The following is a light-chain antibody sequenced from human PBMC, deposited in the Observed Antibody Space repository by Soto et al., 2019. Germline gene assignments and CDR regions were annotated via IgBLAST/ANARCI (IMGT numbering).Light chain of an antibody. V-gene: IGKV3-20*01. CDR1: QSLSSSL. CDR3: QQYDTSPET. CDR2: GAS. J-gene: IGKJ1*01. Sequence: IVLTQSPGTLSLSPWERATLSCRASQSLSSSLLAWYQQTPGQAPRLLIYGASSRDTGTPDRFSGSGSGTDFTLPLSSLESGDVEVYFCQQYDTSPETFGQGTKVDIK.